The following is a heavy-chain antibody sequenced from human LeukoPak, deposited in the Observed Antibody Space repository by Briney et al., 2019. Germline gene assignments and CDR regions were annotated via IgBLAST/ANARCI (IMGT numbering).Heavy chain of an antibody. CDR1: GFTFSSYA. Sequence: GGSLRLSCAASGFTFSSYALSWVRQSPGKGLEWVSTLSGSGGDTYYADSVKGRFTISRDNSKNTLYLQMNSLRAEDTALYYCAREGLERIFHFDYWGQGTLVTVSS. D-gene: IGHD1-1*01. CDR2: LSGSGGDT. V-gene: IGHV3-23*01. J-gene: IGHJ4*02. CDR3: AREGLERIFHFDY.